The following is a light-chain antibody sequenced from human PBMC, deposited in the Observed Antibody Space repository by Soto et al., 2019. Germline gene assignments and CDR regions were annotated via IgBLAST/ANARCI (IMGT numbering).Light chain of an antibody. J-gene: IGKJ1*01. Sequence: EIVLTQPPGTLSLSTGDRATLSCRASQSVRSSYSAWYPQKPGQAPTLLLYRASSRATGIPDRFSGSGSGTDFTLTISRLEPEDFAVYYCQQYGSSPPTFGQGTKVDIK. CDR1: QSVRSSY. CDR3: QQYGSSPPT. CDR2: RAS. V-gene: IGKV3-20*01.